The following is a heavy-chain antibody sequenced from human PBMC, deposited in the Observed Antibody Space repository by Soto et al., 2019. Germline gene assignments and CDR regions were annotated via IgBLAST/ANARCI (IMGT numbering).Heavy chain of an antibody. CDR3: ARVDSASWLDY. CDR1: GGSVSNGAHY. Sequence: QVQLQESGPGLVKPSQTLSLTCSVSGGSVSNGAHYWSWIRQRPGKGLEWIGYIYYSGDTQYNPSLKSRLTISVDTSKDQFSLKLTSVTAADTAVYYCARVDSASWLDYWGQGILVTVSS. J-gene: IGHJ4*02. CDR2: IYYSGDT. D-gene: IGHD2-2*01. V-gene: IGHV4-31*03.